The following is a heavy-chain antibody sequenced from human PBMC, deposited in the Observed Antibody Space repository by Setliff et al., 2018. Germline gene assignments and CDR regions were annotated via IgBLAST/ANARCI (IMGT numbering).Heavy chain of an antibody. CDR2: TYRSGVT. CDR3: RLWSGETSRDY. CDR1: GFVVSNNE. J-gene: IGHJ4*02. D-gene: IGHD3-10*01. Sequence: GSLRLSCAASGFVVSNNELSWVRQAPGKGLEWISVTYRSGVTNYADSVKGRFSISRDNSKNTLYLQMNSLRADDTAVYYCRLWSGETSRDYWGQGTLVTVSS. V-gene: IGHV3-53*01.